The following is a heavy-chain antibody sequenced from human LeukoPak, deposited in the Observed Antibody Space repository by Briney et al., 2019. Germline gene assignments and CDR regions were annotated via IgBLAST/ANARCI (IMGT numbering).Heavy chain of an antibody. CDR2: INPNSGGT. J-gene: IGHJ4*02. Sequence: ASVTVSCKASGYTFTGYYMHWVRQAPGQGIEWMGWINPNSGGTNYAQKFQGRVTMTRDTSISTAYMELSRLRSDDTAVYYCAGSRGPKYCSGGSCFDYWGQGTLVTVSS. CDR1: GYTFTGYY. V-gene: IGHV1-2*02. CDR3: AGSRGPKYCSGGSCFDY. D-gene: IGHD2-15*01.